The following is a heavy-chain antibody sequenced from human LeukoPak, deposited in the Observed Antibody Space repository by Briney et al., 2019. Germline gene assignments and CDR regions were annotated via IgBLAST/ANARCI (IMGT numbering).Heavy chain of an antibody. Sequence: SETLSLTCTVSGGSISSYYWTWIRQPAGKGLEWIGRIYASGSTDYNPSLKSRVTMSVETSKNQFSLKLASVTAADTAVYYCARSRAPRILEWFDPWGQGTLVTVSS. CDR3: ARSRAPRILEWFDP. CDR2: IYASGST. V-gene: IGHV4-4*07. CDR1: GGSISSYY. D-gene: IGHD3-3*01. J-gene: IGHJ5*02.